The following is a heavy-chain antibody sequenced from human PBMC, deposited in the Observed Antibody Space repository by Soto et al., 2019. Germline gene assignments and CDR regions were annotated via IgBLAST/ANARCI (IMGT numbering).Heavy chain of an antibody. V-gene: IGHV3-23*01. CDR2: ITDVGDPT. CDR1: GFTFGTYA. CDR3: AKDLGSSPPGDF. Sequence: PGESLKISCAASGFTFGTYAMNWVRQAPGKGLEWVSTITDVGDPTYYPDSVRGRFTISRDISKNTLYLQMNSLRAEDTALYYCAKDLGSSPPGDFWGQGTLGTV. J-gene: IGHJ4*02. D-gene: IGHD6-6*01.